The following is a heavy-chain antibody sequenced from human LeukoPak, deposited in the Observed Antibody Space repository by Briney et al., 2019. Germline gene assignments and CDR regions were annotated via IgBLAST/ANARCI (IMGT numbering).Heavy chain of an antibody. J-gene: IGHJ4*02. V-gene: IGHV3-53*01. CDR1: GFTVSSNY. CDR2: IYSGGST. D-gene: IGHD1-1*01. CDR3: ARSWAELEYYFDY. Sequence: GGSLRLSCAASGFTVSSNYMSWVRQAPGKGLEWASVIYSGGSTYYADSVKGRFTISRDNSKNTLYLQMNSLRAEDTAVYYCARSWAELEYYFDYWGQGTLVTVSS.